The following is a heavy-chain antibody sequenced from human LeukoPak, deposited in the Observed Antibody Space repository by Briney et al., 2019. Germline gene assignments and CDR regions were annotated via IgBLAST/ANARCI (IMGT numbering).Heavy chain of an antibody. D-gene: IGHD5-18*01. J-gene: IGHJ4*02. CDR2: INHSGST. CDR1: GGSFSGYY. Sequence: SETLSLTCAVYGGSFSGYYWSWIRQPPPKGLEWIGEINHSGSTKYNPSLKSRVTISVDTSKSQFSLKVSSVTAADTAFYYCARGGNYGYNYWGQGTLVTVSS. V-gene: IGHV4-34*01. CDR3: ARGGNYGYNY.